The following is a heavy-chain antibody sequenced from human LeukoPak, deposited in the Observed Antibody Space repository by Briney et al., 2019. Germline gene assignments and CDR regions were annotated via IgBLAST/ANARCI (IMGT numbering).Heavy chain of an antibody. Sequence: GGSLRLSCAASGFTFSSFAMSWVRQAPGKGLEWVSGISGSGGSTYYADSVKGRFTISRDNSKSTLYLLMNSLRAEDTAVYYCASENDAFDIWGPGTVVTVSS. CDR3: ASENDAFDI. J-gene: IGHJ3*02. CDR2: ISGSGGST. CDR1: GFTFSSFA. V-gene: IGHV3-23*01.